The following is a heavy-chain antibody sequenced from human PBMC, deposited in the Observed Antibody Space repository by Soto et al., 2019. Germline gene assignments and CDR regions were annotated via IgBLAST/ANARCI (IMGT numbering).Heavy chain of an antibody. D-gene: IGHD4-17*01. CDR1: GYAFTSCG. Sequence: ASVEVSWAASGYAFTSCGIIWVRQAHGQGLEWMGWISAYNGNTNYAQKLQGRVTMTTDTSTSTAYMELRSLRSDDTAVYYCARDLNTVTTSGDAFDIWGQGTMVTVSS. J-gene: IGHJ3*02. CDR2: ISAYNGNT. V-gene: IGHV1-18*01. CDR3: ARDLNTVTTSGDAFDI.